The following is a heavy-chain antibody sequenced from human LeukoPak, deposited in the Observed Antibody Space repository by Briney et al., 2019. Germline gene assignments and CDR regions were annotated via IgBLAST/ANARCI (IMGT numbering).Heavy chain of an antibody. V-gene: IGHV1-69*13. CDR3: ASRIDYSNYAPVDY. CDR1: GGTFSSYA. J-gene: IGHJ4*02. Sequence: EASVKVSCKASGGTFSSYAISWVRQAPGQGLEWMGGIIPIFGTANYAQKFQGRVTITADESTSTAYMELSSLRSEDTAVYYCASRIDYSNYAPVDYWGQGTLVTVSS. D-gene: IGHD4-11*01. CDR2: IIPIFGTA.